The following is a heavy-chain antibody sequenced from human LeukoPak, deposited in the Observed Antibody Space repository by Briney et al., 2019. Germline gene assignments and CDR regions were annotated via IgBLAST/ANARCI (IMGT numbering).Heavy chain of an antibody. D-gene: IGHD3-22*01. CDR2: ISGSGGST. V-gene: IGHV3-23*01. CDR3: ARRCYDSSGFDY. J-gene: IGHJ4*02. CDR1: GFTFTTYA. Sequence: GGSLRLSCAASGFTFTTYAMSLVRQAPGKWLEWVSAISGSGGSTYYADSVKGRFTISRDNSKNTLYLQMNSLRAEDTAVYYCARRCYDSSGFDYWGQGTLVTVSS.